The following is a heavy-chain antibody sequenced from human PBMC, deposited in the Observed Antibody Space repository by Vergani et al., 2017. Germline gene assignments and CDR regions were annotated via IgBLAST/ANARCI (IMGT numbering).Heavy chain of an antibody. CDR2: ISSSSSYI. J-gene: IGHJ6*02. CDR1: GFTFSSYS. Sequence: EVQLVESGGGLVQPGGSLRLSCAASGFTFSSYSMNWVRQAPGKGLEWVSSISSSSSYIYDADSVKGRFTISRDNAKNSLYLQMNSLRAEDTAVYYCARDRMTTVTNSPAVVYYYYGMDVWGQGTTVTVSS. CDR3: ARDRMTTVTNSPAVVYYYYGMDV. D-gene: IGHD4-17*01. V-gene: IGHV3-21*01.